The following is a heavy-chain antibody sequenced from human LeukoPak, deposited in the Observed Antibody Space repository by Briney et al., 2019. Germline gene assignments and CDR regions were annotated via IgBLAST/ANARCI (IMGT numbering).Heavy chain of an antibody. CDR3: ARGPPNWGFDF. J-gene: IGHJ4*02. Sequence: GASVKVSCKASGGTFSSYAISWVRQAPGQGLEWMGGIIPIFGTANYAQKFQGRVTITADESTSTAYMELTSLRSEDTAIYYCARGPPNWGFDFWGQGALVTVSS. V-gene: IGHV1-69*13. CDR1: GGTFSSYA. CDR2: IIPIFGTA. D-gene: IGHD7-27*01.